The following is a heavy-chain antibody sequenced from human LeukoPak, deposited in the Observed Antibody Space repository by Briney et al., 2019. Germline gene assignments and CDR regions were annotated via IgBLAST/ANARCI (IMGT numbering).Heavy chain of an antibody. D-gene: IGHD2-2*01. J-gene: IGHJ4*02. CDR2: FYTSGST. CDR1: GGSIGSYY. V-gene: IGHV4-4*07. CDR3: ARVARCTSCFDVDY. Sequence: SETLSLTCTVSGGSIGSYYWSWIRQPAGKGLEWIGRFYTSGSTKYNPSLKSRVTMSEDTSKNQFSLTLSSVTAADTTVYYCARVARCTSCFDVDYWGQGTLVTVSS.